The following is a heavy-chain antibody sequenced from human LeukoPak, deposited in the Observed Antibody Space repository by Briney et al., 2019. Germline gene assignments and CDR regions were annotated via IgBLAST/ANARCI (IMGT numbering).Heavy chain of an antibody. D-gene: IGHD6-25*01. CDR2: INSDGSRT. CDR1: GFTFNRFP. V-gene: IGHV3-21*01. CDR3: AKEDENGSGHFDY. J-gene: IGHJ4*02. Sequence: PGGSLRLSCAASGFTFNRFPINWVRQVPGKGLEWVSSINSDGSRTYYAGSMKGRFTISRDNAKSSLYLQMNSLSADDTAVYYCAKEDENGSGHFDYWGQGTLVTVSA.